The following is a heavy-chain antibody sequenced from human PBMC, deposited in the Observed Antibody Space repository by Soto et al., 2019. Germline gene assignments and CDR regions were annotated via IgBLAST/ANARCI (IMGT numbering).Heavy chain of an antibody. CDR3: ARDSETVATAFDY. J-gene: IGHJ4*02. Sequence: GGPLRLSCPASGFPFSSNGLHWVRRAPGKGLEWVAVISYDGSNKYYADSVKGRFTISRDNSKNTLYLQMNSLRAEDTAVYYCARDSETVATAFDYWGQGTLVTVSS. D-gene: IGHD5-12*01. V-gene: IGHV3-30*03. CDR1: GFPFSSNG. CDR2: ISYDGSNK.